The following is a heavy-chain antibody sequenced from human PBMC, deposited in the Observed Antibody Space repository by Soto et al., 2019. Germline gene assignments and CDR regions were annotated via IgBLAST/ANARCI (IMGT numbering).Heavy chain of an antibody. V-gene: IGHV4-59*08. CDR2: IYYSGST. D-gene: IGHD3-16*01. CDR1: GGSISSYY. Sequence: QVQLQESGPGLVKPSETLSLTCTVSGGSISSYYWSWIRQPPGNGLEWIGYIYYSGSTNYNPSLKSRVTISVDTSKNQFSLKLSSVTAADTAVYYCARSYGWAFDICGQGTMVTVSS. CDR3: ARSYGWAFDI. J-gene: IGHJ3*02.